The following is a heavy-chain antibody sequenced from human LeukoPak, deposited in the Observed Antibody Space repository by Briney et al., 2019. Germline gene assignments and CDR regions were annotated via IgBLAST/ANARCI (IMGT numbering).Heavy chain of an antibody. CDR1: GFTFSSYA. V-gene: IGHV3-23*01. CDR3: AADIVVVPAAIPIDY. D-gene: IGHD2-2*02. CDR2: ISGSGGST. J-gene: IGHJ4*02. Sequence: GGSLRLSCAASGFTFSSYAMSWVRQAPGKGLEWASAISGSGGSTYYADSVKGRFTISRDNSKNTLYLQMNSLRAEDTAVYYCAADIVVVPAAIPIDYWGQGTLVTVSS.